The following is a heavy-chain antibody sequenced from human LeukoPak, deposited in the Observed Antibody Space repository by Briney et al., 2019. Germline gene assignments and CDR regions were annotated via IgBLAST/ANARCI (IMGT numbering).Heavy chain of an antibody. Sequence: GESLKISCKGSGYSFTSYWIGWVRQMPGKGLEWMGIIYPGDSDTRYSPSFQGQVTISADKSISTAYLQWSSLKASDTAMYYCARRNGLGYCSGGSCYSYGMDVRGQGTTVTVSS. J-gene: IGHJ6*02. D-gene: IGHD2-15*01. CDR3: ARRNGLGYCSGGSCYSYGMDV. V-gene: IGHV5-51*01. CDR2: IYPGDSDT. CDR1: GYSFTSYW.